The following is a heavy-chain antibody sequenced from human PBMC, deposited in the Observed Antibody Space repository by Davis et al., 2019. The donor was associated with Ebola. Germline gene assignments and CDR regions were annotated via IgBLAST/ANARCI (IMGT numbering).Heavy chain of an antibody. CDR3: VRGWGRTGLGV. Sequence: HSQTHSLTRAISGDSVSGSSGAWNWIRQSPSRGLEWLGRTYYTSKWFNHYAESVKSRITINPDISKNQFSLQLNSVTPEDTAVYYCVRGWGRTGLGVWGQGTTVTVSS. CDR1: GDSVSGSSGA. J-gene: IGHJ6*02. D-gene: IGHD1-26*01. CDR2: TYYTSKWFN. V-gene: IGHV6-1*01.